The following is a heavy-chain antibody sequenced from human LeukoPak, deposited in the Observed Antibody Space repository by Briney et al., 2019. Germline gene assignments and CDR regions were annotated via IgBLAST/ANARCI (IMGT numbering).Heavy chain of an antibody. CDR1: GGSISSGGYY. V-gene: IGHV4-30-2*06. J-gene: IGHJ4*02. D-gene: IGHD3-3*01. CDR3: AKDTYYDFWSGSAFDC. Sequence: PSETLSLTCTVSGGSISSGGYYWSWIRQSPGKGLEWIGYIYHSGSTYYNPSLKSRVTISVDRSKNQFSLKLSSVTAADTAVYYCAKDTYYDFWSGSAFDCWGQGTLVTVSS. CDR2: IYHSGST.